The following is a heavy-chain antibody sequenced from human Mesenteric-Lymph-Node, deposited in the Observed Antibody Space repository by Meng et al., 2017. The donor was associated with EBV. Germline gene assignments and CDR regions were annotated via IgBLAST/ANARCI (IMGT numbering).Heavy chain of an antibody. J-gene: IGHJ4*02. CDR1: SGSISNSNW. CDR3: ARITFGGAIGD. D-gene: IGHD3-16*02. Sequence: QVQLQGRGPGLVKPSGTLSPTCAVSSGSISNSNWWSWVRQPPGKGLQWIGEIFHSGGTNYNPSLKSRVTISVDKSKNQFSLKVNSLTAADTAVYYCARITFGGAIGDWGQGTLVTVSS. V-gene: IGHV4-4*02. CDR2: IFHSGGT.